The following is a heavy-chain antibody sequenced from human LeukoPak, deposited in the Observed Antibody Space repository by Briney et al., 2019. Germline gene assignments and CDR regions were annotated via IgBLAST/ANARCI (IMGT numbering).Heavy chain of an antibody. Sequence: ASVKVSCKASGYTSTGYYMHWVRQAPGQGLEWMGWINPNSGGTNYAQKFQGRVTMTRDTSISTVYMELSRLTSDDTAVFYRARRYYDALTGYYPFDHWGQGTLVTVSS. V-gene: IGHV1-2*02. CDR1: GYTSTGYY. CDR2: INPNSGGT. D-gene: IGHD3-9*01. CDR3: ARRYYDALTGYYPFDH. J-gene: IGHJ4*02.